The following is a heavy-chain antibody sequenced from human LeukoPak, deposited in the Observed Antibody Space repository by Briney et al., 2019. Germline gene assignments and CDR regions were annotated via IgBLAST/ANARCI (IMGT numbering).Heavy chain of an antibody. CDR3: ARDRITIFGVTNSFDY. V-gene: IGHV1-18*01. D-gene: IGHD3-3*01. Sequence: ASVKVSCKASGYTFTSYGISWVRQAPGQGLEWMGWISAYNGNTNYAQKLQSRVTMTTDTSTSTAYMELRSLRSDDTAVYYCARDRITIFGVTNSFDYWGQGTLVTVSS. CDR2: ISAYNGNT. CDR1: GYTFTSYG. J-gene: IGHJ4*02.